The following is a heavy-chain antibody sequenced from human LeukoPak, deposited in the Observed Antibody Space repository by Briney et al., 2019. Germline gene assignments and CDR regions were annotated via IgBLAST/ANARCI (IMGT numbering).Heavy chain of an antibody. D-gene: IGHD3-22*01. V-gene: IGHV4-30-4*08. J-gene: IGHJ3*02. CDR1: GGSISSGDYY. CDR2: IYYSGST. CDR3: ARDQDFLYYDSSGYRSGAFDI. Sequence: PSQTLSLTCTVSGGSISSGDYYWSWIRQPPGKGLEWIGYIYYSGSTYYNPSLKSRVTISVDTSKNQFSLKLSSVTAADTAVYYCARDQDFLYYDSSGYRSGAFDIWGQGTMVTVSS.